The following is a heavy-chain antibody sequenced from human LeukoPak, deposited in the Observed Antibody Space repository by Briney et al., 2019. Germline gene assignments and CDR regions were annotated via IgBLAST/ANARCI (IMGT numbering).Heavy chain of an antibody. CDR3: ARGVLGYFRFDP. V-gene: IGHV3-21*01. CDR1: GFTFSSYS. D-gene: IGHD3-9*01. Sequence: GGSLRLSCAASGFTFSSYSMNWVRQAPGKGPEWVSSISSSSSYIYYADSVKGRFTISRDNAKNSLYLQMNSLRAEDTAVYYCARGVLGYFRFDPWGQGTLVTVSS. J-gene: IGHJ5*02. CDR2: ISSSSSYI.